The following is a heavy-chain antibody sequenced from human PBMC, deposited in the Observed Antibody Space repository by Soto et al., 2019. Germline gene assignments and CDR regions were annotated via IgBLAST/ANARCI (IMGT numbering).Heavy chain of an antibody. V-gene: IGHV3-23*01. Sequence: PGGSLRLSCAASGFTFSSYAMSWVRQAPGKGLEWVSAISGSGGSTYSADSVKGRFTISRDNSKNTLYLQMNSLRAEDTAVYYCAKLIFGVVIGYMDVWGKGTTVTVSS. D-gene: IGHD3-3*01. CDR1: GFTFSSYA. CDR2: ISGSGGST. CDR3: AKLIFGVVIGYMDV. J-gene: IGHJ6*03.